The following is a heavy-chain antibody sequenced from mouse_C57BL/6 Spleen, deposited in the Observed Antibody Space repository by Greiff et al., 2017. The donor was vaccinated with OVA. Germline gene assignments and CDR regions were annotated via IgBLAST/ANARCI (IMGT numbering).Heavy chain of an antibody. J-gene: IGHJ4*01. CDR2: INPSNGGT. D-gene: IGHD2-3*01. CDR3: ARENGYYPYAVDY. Sequence: VQLQQPGTELVKPGASVKLSCKASGYTFTSYWMNWVKQRPGQGLEWIGNINPSNGGTNYNEKFKSKATLTVDKSSSTAYMQLSSLTSEDSAVYYCARENGYYPYAVDYWGQGTSVTVSS. V-gene: IGHV1-53*01. CDR1: GYTFTSYW.